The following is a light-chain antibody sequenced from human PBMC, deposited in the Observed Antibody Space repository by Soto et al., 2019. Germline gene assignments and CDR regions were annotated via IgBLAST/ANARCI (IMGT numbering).Light chain of an antibody. CDR3: SSYAGSSTLV. V-gene: IGLV2-23*02. Sequence: QSALTQPASVSGSPGQSITISCTGTSSDVGNYNLVSWYQQHPGKAPKLMIYEVTKRPSGVSNRFSGSKSGNTASLTISGLQAEEEADYYCSSYAGSSTLVFGGGTKLTVL. CDR1: SSDVGNYNL. J-gene: IGLJ3*02. CDR2: EVT.